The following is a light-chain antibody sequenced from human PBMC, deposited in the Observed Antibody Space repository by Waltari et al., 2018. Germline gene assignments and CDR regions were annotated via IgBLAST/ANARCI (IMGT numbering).Light chain of an antibody. CDR1: GSDVGPYHY. V-gene: IGLV2-14*03. Sequence: QSALTQPASVSGSPGQSITISCSGVGSDVGPYHYVFCYQQHPGKAPKVIIYDVTNRPSGVPDRFSGSKSGNTASLTISGVQAEDEADYYCSSYTTTRVIFGGGTKVTVL. J-gene: IGLJ2*01. CDR2: DVT. CDR3: SSYTTTRVI.